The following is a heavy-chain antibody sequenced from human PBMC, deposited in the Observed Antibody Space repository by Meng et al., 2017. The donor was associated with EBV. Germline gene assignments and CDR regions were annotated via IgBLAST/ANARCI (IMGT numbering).Heavy chain of an antibody. D-gene: IGHD3-22*01. V-gene: IGHV1-18*01. CDR3: ARDGRLYDTPSPFDY. CDR1: GYTFTSYG. CDR2: ISAYNGNT. J-gene: IGHJ4*02. Sequence: QVQLVQSGTEVKQPGASVQVTCKASGYTFTSYGISWVRQAPGQGLEWMGWISAYNGNTNYAQKLQGRVTMTTDTSTSTAYMELRSLRSDDTAVYYCARDGRLYDTPSPFDYWGQGTLVTVSS.